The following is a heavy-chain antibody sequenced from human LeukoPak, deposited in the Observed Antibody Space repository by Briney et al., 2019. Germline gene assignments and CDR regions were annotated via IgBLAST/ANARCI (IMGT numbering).Heavy chain of an antibody. V-gene: IGHV4-38-2*01. CDR3: ARGGYYYYYMDV. CDR1: GYSISSGDY. Sequence: PSETLSLTCAVPGYSISSGDYWGWIRQPPGKGLEWIGSIYHSGSTYYNPSLKSRVTISVDRSKNQFSLKLSSVTAADTAVYYCARGGYYYYYMDVWGKGTTVTVSS. D-gene: IGHD3-16*01. J-gene: IGHJ6*03. CDR2: IYHSGST.